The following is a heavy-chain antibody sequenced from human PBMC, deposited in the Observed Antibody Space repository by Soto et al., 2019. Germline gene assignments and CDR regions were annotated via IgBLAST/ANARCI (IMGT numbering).Heavy chain of an antibody. V-gene: IGHV2-5*02. D-gene: IGHD2-15*01. J-gene: IGHJ1*01. CDR1: GFSLSTRGVG. Sequence: QITLKESGPTLVKPTQTLTLTCTFSGFSLSTRGVGVGWIRQPPGKALEWLALIYWDDDNRYSPSLKSRLTITNDTSKNQVVPTMTNMDPVDTAPYYCARLVTATAAEYFHPWGQGTLVTVSS. CDR3: ARLVTATAAEYFHP. CDR2: IYWDDDN.